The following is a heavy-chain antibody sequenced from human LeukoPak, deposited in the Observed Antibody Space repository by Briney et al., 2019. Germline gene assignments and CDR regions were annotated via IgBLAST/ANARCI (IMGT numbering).Heavy chain of an antibody. CDR1: GFTFSSYG. V-gene: IGHV3-30*02. Sequence: PGGSLRLSCAASGFTFSSYGMHWVRQAPGKGLEWVAFIRYDGSTKYYADSVKGRFTISRDNSKNTLYPQMSSLRAEDTAVYYCAKGYGSEHSYYYYYMDVWGKGTTVTISS. J-gene: IGHJ6*03. CDR2: IRYDGSTK. CDR3: AKGYGSEHSYYYYYMDV. D-gene: IGHD3-10*01.